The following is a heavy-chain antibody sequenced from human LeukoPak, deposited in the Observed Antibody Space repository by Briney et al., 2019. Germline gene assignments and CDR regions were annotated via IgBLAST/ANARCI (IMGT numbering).Heavy chain of an antibody. V-gene: IGHV1-2*02. CDR2: INPNSGGT. J-gene: IGHJ4*02. D-gene: IGHD3-10*01. CDR3: ARVRDYYGSGSPLDY. CDR1: GGTFTGYY. Sequence: GASVKVSCKASGGTFTGYYMHWVRQAPGQGLEWMGWINPNSGGTNYAQKFQGRVTMTRDTSISTAYMELSRLRSDDTAVYYCARVRDYYGSGSPLDYWGQGTLVTVSS.